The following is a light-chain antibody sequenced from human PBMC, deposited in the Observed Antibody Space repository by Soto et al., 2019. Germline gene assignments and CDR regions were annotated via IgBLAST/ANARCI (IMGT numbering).Light chain of an antibody. J-gene: IGKJ2*01. CDR3: QQYSSYSS. Sequence: DIQMTQSPSTLSASVGDRVTITCRASQSISGWLAWYQQKPGNAPNLLISDASSLESGVPSRFSGSGSGTEFTLTISGLQPDDFATYYCQQYSSYSSFGQGTKLEIK. CDR1: QSISGW. CDR2: DAS. V-gene: IGKV1-5*01.